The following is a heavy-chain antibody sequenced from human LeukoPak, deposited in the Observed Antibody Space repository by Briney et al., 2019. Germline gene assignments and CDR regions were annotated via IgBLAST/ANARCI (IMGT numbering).Heavy chain of an antibody. Sequence: GGSLRLSCAASGFTFSSYAMHWVRQAPGKGLEWVAVISYDGSNKYYADSVKGRFTISRDNSMNTLYLQMNSLRAEDTAVYYCARVQSWYGASFDYWGQGTLVTVSS. V-gene: IGHV3-30*04. D-gene: IGHD3-10*01. CDR1: GFTFSSYA. CDR2: ISYDGSNK. CDR3: ARVQSWYGASFDY. J-gene: IGHJ4*02.